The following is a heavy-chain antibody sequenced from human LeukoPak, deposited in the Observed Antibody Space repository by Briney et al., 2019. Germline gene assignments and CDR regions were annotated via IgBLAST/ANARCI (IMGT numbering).Heavy chain of an antibody. D-gene: IGHD2-15*01. Sequence: PGGSLRLSCAASGFIFSSYSMNWVRQAPGKGLEWVSAISGSGGSTYYADSVKGRFTISRDNSKNTLYLQMNSLRAEDTAVYYCATVIVVVVAERFDPWGQGTLVTVSS. J-gene: IGHJ5*02. CDR3: ATVIVVVVAERFDP. CDR2: ISGSGGST. CDR1: GFIFSSYS. V-gene: IGHV3-23*01.